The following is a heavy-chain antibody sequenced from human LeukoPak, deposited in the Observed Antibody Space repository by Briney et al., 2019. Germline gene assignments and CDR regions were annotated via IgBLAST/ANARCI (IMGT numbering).Heavy chain of an antibody. CDR2: MNPNSGNT. Sequence: AASVKVSCKASGGTFSSYAISWVRQAPGQGLEWMGWMNPNSGNTGYAQKFQGRVTMTRNTSISTAYMELSSLRSEDTAVYYCARALRWIAAPGRGYYYYMDVWGKGTTVTVSS. J-gene: IGHJ6*03. CDR1: GGTFSSYA. CDR3: ARALRWIAAPGRGYYYYMDV. V-gene: IGHV1-8*02. D-gene: IGHD6-13*01.